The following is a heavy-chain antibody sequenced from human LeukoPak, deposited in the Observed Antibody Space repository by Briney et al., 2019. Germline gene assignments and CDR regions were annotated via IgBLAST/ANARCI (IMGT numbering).Heavy chain of an antibody. CDR2: ISVSGDKT. J-gene: IGHJ6*02. V-gene: IGHV3-23*01. Sequence: PGGSLRLSCAASGFTFSTYAMSWVRQAPGKGLEWVSAISVSGDKTYYAGSVKGRYTISRDNSKNTQFLQMNSLRAEDTAVYYCAKLAAASEYSFTDAWGQGTTVTVSS. CDR1: GFTFSTYA. CDR3: AKLAAASEYSFTDA. D-gene: IGHD2-15*01.